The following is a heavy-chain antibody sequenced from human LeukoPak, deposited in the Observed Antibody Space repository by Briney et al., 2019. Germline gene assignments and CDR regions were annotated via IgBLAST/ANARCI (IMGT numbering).Heavy chain of an antibody. Sequence: PSQTLSLTCTVSGGSISSDNYYWSWIRQPAGKGLEWIGRIHTSGSTNYNPSLKSRVTMSLDTSKNQFSLNLSSVTAADTAVYYCAKHPWFGEFWYFDLWGRGTLVTVSS. CDR1: GGSISSDNYY. V-gene: IGHV4-61*02. CDR3: AKHPWFGEFWYFDL. D-gene: IGHD3-10*01. J-gene: IGHJ2*01. CDR2: IHTSGST.